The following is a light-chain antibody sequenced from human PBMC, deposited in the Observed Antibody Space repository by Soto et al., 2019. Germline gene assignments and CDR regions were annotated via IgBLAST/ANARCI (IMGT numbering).Light chain of an antibody. J-gene: IGKJ4*01. CDR2: DAS. Sequence: EIVLTQSPATLPLSPGERATLSCRASQSVSSYLAWYQQKPGQAPRLLIYDASNRATGIPARFSGSGSGTDFTLTISSLEPEDFAVYYCQQRSYWSTFGGGTKVEIK. CDR3: QQRSYWST. V-gene: IGKV3-11*01. CDR1: QSVSSY.